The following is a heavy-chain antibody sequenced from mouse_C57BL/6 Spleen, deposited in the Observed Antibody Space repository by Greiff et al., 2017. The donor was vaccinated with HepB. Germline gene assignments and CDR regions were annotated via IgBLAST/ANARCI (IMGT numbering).Heavy chain of an antibody. V-gene: IGHV5-4*01. CDR1: GFTFSSYA. CDR3: ERDRGWLLNYSIDY. Sequence: EVQLVESGGGLVKPGGSLKLSCAASGFTFSSYAMSWVRQTPEKRLEWVATISDGGSYTYYPDNVKGRFTISRDNAKNTLYLQMSHLKSEATAMYACERDRGWLLNYSIDYWGQGTSVTVSS. CDR2: ISDGGSYT. D-gene: IGHD2-3*01. J-gene: IGHJ4*01.